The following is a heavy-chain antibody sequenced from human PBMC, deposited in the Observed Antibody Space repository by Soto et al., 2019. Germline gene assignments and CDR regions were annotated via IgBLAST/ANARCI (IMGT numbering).Heavy chain of an antibody. D-gene: IGHD3-3*01. CDR2: IVPMFGTP. CDR3: NRGSEYDFWSGYL. CDR1: GGTSTRYA. Sequence: QERLVQSGAEVRKPGSSVKVSCKVTGGTSTRYAINWVRQAPGQGLEWMGGIVPMFGTPKYAQKFQGRVTITADTSTNIAYMELRSLRSEDTAVYYCNRGSEYDFWSGYLWGQGTLVSVSS. V-gene: IGHV1-69*06. J-gene: IGHJ4*02.